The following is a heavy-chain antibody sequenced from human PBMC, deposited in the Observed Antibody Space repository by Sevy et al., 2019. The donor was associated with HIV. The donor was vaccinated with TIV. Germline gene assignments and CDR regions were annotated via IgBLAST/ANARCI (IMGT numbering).Heavy chain of an antibody. CDR3: ARDRNTAMVIGMDV. V-gene: IGHV3-53*01. CDR1: GFIVSSND. J-gene: IGHJ6*02. CDR2: IYSGGST. D-gene: IGHD5-18*01. Sequence: GGSLRLSCAASGFIVSSNDMSWVRQAPGKGLEWVSVIYSGGSTYYADSVKGRFTIARDNSKNTLYLQMNSLRAEDTAVYYCARDRNTAMVIGMDVWGQGTTVTVSS.